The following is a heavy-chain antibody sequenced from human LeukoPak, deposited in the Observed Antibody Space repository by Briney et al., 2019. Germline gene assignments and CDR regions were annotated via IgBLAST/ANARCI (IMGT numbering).Heavy chain of an antibody. CDR2: IYYTGIT. J-gene: IGHJ4*02. CDR3: AASSGVTLGRF. Sequence: PSETLSLTCTVSGGSISSGTHYYNWIRQHPGKGLKWIGYIYYTGITSYNPSLRGRVSMSVDTSMNQVSLKVTSLTAADTAVYYCAASSGVTLGRFWGQGALVAVSS. V-gene: IGHV4-31*03. CDR1: GGSISSGTHY. D-gene: IGHD4/OR15-4a*01.